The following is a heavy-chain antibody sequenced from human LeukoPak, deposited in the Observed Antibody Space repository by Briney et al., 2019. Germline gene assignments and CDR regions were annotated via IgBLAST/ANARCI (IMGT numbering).Heavy chain of an antibody. CDR2: IYASGTT. J-gene: IGHJ5*02. CDR3: ARVRGYSYGYL. Sequence: SQTLSLTCAVPGGSISSSSYYWAWVRQPAGKGLEWIGRIYASGTTNYNPSLKSRVTISLDTSENQFSLRLSSVTAADTAVYYCARVRGYSYGYLWGQGTLVTVSS. V-gene: IGHV4-61*02. CDR1: GGSISSSSYY. D-gene: IGHD5-18*01.